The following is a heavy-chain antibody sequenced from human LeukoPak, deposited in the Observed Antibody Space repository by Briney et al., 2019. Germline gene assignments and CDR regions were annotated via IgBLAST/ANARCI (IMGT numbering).Heavy chain of an antibody. CDR3: ARVGIDVDTATHYFDY. V-gene: IGHV1-46*01. D-gene: IGHD5-18*01. Sequence: ASVKVSCKASGYTFTSYYMHWVRQAPGQGLEWMGIINPSGGSTSYAQKFQGRVTMTGDTSTSTVYMELSSLRSEDTAVYYCARVGIDVDTATHYFDYWGQGTLVTVSS. CDR1: GYTFTSYY. CDR2: INPSGGST. J-gene: IGHJ4*02.